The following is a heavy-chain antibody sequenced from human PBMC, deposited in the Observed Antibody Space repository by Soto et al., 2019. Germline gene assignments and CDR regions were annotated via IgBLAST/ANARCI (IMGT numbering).Heavy chain of an antibody. CDR1: GFTFSSYA. CDR3: AKDLGTDDFWSAYYTYYYMDV. J-gene: IGHJ6*03. D-gene: IGHD3-3*01. V-gene: IGHV3-23*01. Sequence: EVQLLESGGGLVQPGGSLRLSCAASGFTFSSYALNWVRQARGKGLEWVSVISGSGVNTYYAASVKGRFTISRDNSKNTLYRQMNSLRAEDTAVYYCAKDLGTDDFWSAYYTYYYMDVWGKGTTVTVSS. CDR2: ISGSGVNT.